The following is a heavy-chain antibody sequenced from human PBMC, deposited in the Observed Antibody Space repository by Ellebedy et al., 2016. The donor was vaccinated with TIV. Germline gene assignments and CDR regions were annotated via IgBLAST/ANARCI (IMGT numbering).Heavy chain of an antibody. D-gene: IGHD4-23*01. CDR2: INQDGSRI. Sequence: GESLKISCAASGFTFNSYWMSWVRQAPGKGLEWVANINQDGSRIYYVDSVKGRFTISRDNAKKSVYLRMNTLRVEDTAVYHCVRDGAYGDYSPGYYGMDVWGQGTTVTVSS. CDR1: GFTFNSYW. V-gene: IGHV3-7*03. CDR3: VRDGAYGDYSPGYYGMDV. J-gene: IGHJ6*02.